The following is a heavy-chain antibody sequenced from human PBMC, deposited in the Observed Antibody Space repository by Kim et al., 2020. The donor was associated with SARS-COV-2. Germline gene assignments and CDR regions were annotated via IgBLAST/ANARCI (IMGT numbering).Heavy chain of an antibody. J-gene: IGHJ3*02. Sequence: GGSLRLSCAASGFTVSSNYMSWVRQAPGKGLEWVSVIYSGGSTYYADSVKGRFTISRDNSKNTLYLQMNSLRAEDTAVYYCASILNSGSYVGAFDIWGQGTMVTVSS. V-gene: IGHV3-66*01. CDR1: GFTVSSNY. CDR3: ASILNSGSYVGAFDI. CDR2: IYSGGST. D-gene: IGHD1-26*01.